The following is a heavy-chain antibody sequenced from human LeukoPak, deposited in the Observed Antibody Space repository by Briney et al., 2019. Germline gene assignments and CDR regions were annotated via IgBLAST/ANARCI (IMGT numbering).Heavy chain of an antibody. CDR2: IYTSGST. Sequence: SETLSLTCTVSGGSISSYYWSWIRQPAGKGLERIGRIYTSGSTNYNPSLKSRVTISVDTSKNQFSLKLSSVTAADTAVYYCARDRVTNYSNYAYYYYYMDVWGKGTTVTVSS. CDR3: ARDRVTNYSNYAYYYYYMDV. J-gene: IGHJ6*03. D-gene: IGHD4-11*01. CDR1: GGSISSYY. V-gene: IGHV4-4*07.